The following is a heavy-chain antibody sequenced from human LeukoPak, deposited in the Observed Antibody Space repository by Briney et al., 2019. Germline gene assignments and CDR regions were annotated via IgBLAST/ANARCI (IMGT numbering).Heavy chain of an antibody. J-gene: IGHJ4*02. CDR3: ARDRGSYGLDY. D-gene: IGHD5-18*01. V-gene: IGHV3-66*01. CDR1: GFTVSSNY. Sequence: PGGSLRLSCAASGFTVSSNYMSWVRQAPGKGLEWVSLIYSGGSTYYADSVKGRFTISRDNAKNSLYLQMNSLRAEDTAVYYCARDRGSYGLDYWGQGTLVTVSS. CDR2: IYSGGST.